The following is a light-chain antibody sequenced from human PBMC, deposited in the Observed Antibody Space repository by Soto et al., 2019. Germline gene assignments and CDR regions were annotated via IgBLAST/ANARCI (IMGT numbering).Light chain of an antibody. Sequence: EILLTQSPGTLSLSPGERATLSCMASQSVRNSYLAWYQQKPGQAPRLLIYGPSGRATGIPDRFSGSGSRTDFTLTISRLEPEDFAVYYCQQYGSSPYTFGQGTKLE. CDR1: QSVRNSY. V-gene: IGKV3-20*01. CDR2: GPS. J-gene: IGKJ2*01. CDR3: QQYGSSPYT.